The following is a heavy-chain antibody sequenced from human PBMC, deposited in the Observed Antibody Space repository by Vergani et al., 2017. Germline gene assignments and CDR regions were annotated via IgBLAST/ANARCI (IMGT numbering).Heavy chain of an antibody. D-gene: IGHD3-16*01. J-gene: IGHJ4*02. CDR1: GFTFSSYG. V-gene: IGHV3-33*01. Sequence: QVQLVESGGGVVQPGRSLRLSCAASGFTFSSYGMHWVRQAPGKGLEWVAVIWYDGSNKYYADSVKGRFTISRDNSKNTLYLQMNSLRAEDTAVYYCARDSPLPITFGGVTSARYFDYWGQGTLVTVSS. CDR3: ARDSPLPITFGGVTSARYFDY. CDR2: IWYDGSNK.